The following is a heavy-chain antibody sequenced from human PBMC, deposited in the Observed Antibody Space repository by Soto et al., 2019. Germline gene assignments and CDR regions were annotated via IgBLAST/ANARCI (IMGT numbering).Heavy chain of an antibody. CDR1: GFSISTSGMC. CDR3: ARITIFGVLITHFDN. J-gene: IGHJ4*02. CDR2: IDWDDDK. V-gene: IGHV2-70*11. Sequence: GSGPMLVNPTQTLTLTCTFSGFSISTSGMCVSWIRQPPGKALEWLARIDWDDDKYYRTSLKTRLTISKDTSKNQVVLTMTNMDPVDTATYYCARITIFGVLITHFDNWGQGTLLTVSS. D-gene: IGHD3-3*01.